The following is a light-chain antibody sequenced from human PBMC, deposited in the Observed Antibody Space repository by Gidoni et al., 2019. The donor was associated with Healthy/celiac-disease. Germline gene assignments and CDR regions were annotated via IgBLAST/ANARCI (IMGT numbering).Light chain of an antibody. CDR2: GAS. V-gene: IGKV3-20*01. CDR1: QSVSSSY. Sequence: EIVLTQSPGTLSLSPGERATLSCRASQSVSSSYLAWYQQKPGQAPRLLIYGASSRATGIPDRFSGSVSGTDFTLPISRLEPEDFAVYYCQQYGSSPPYTFGQGTKLEIK. CDR3: QQYGSSPPYT. J-gene: IGKJ2*01.